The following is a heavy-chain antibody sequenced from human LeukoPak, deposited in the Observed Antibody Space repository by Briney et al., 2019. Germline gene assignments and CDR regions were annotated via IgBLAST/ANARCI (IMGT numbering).Heavy chain of an antibody. J-gene: IGHJ4*02. CDR2: INHSGST. V-gene: IGHV4-34*01. CDR1: GESFSGYY. D-gene: IGHD4-17*01. Sequence: SETLSLTCAVYGESFSGYYWSWIRQTRGKWLEWIGEINHSGSTNYNPSLKSRVTISVDTSKNQFSLKLSSVTAADTAVYYCAILYGDYEYYFDYWGQGTLVTVSS. CDR3: AILYGDYEYYFDY.